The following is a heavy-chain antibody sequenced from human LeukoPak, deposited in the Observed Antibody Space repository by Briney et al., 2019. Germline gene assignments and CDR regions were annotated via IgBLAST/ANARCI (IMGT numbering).Heavy chain of an antibody. J-gene: IGHJ6*03. CDR2: INHSGST. CDR3: ARDDLQLVRRLGGGTEYYYYYYMDV. D-gene: IGHD6-13*01. CDR1: GGSFSGYY. V-gene: IGHV4-34*01. Sequence: SETLSLTCAVYGGSFSGYYWSWFRQPPGKGLEWIGEINHSGSTNYNPSLKSRVTISVDTSKNQFSLKLSSVTAADTAVYYCARDDLQLVRRLGGGTEYYYYYYMDVWGKGTTVTVSS.